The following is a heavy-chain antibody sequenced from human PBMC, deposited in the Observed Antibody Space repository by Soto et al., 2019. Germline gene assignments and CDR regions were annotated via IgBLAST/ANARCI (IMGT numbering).Heavy chain of an antibody. Sequence: VQLVESGGGLVQPGRSLRLSCAASGFTFDDYAMHWVRQAPGKGLEWVSGISWNSGSIGYADSVKGRFTISRDNAKNSLYLQMNSLRAEDTALYYCAKDLGYWGQGPLVTVSS. J-gene: IGHJ4*02. V-gene: IGHV3-9*01. CDR1: GFTFDDYA. CDR2: ISWNSGSI. CDR3: AKDLGY.